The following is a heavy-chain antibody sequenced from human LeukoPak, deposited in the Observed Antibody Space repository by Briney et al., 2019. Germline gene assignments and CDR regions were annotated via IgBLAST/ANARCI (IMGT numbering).Heavy chain of an antibody. V-gene: IGHV1-8*01. Sequence: ASVKVSCKASGYTFTSYDINWVRQATGQGLEGMGWMNPNSGNTGYAQKFQGRVTMTRNTSISTAYMELSSLRSEDTAVYYCARGSGAWFGELFQKSASSRLGWFDPWGQGTLVTVSS. CDR2: MNPNSGNT. CDR1: GYTFTSYD. J-gene: IGHJ5*02. D-gene: IGHD3-10*01. CDR3: ARGSGAWFGELFQKSASSRLGWFDP.